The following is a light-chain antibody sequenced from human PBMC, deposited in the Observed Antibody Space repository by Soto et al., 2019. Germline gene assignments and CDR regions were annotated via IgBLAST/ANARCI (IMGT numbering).Light chain of an antibody. CDR2: ATS. Sequence: EIALTQSPGTLSLSPGERATLSCKTSQSISNSYLAWSQQKPGQAPRLLISATSSRAAGVPDRFSGSGSGTDFTLSISRLEPEDSAVYYCHQYVSSPPAWAFGQGTKVEIK. V-gene: IGKV3-20*01. J-gene: IGKJ1*01. CDR3: HQYVSSPPAWA. CDR1: QSISNSY.